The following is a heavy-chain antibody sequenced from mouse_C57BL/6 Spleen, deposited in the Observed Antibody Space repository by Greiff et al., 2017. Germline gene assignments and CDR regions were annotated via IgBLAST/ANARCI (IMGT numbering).Heavy chain of an antibody. J-gene: IGHJ3*01. D-gene: IGHD2-4*01. CDR3: ARRTYYDYDGVAY. V-gene: IGHV1-9*01. CDR2: ILPGSGST. Sequence: QVQLQQSGAELMKPGASVKLSCKATGYTFTGYWIEWVKQRPGHGLEWIGEILPGSGSTNYNEKFKGKATFTADTSSNTAYMQLSSLATEDSAIYSCARRTYYDYDGVAYWGQGTLVTVSA. CDR1: GYTFTGYW.